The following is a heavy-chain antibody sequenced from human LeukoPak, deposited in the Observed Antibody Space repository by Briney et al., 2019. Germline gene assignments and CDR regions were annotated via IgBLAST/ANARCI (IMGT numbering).Heavy chain of an antibody. D-gene: IGHD2-21*01. V-gene: IGHV3-23*01. CDR2: ITRGGAGT. CDR1: GFTFRGYA. Sequence: PGGSLRLSCAASGFTFRGYAMSWVRQAPGKGLEWVSTITRGGAGTYYADSVKGRFTISRDNSKNTLYLRVNSLRAEDTAVYYCARDHPNCVGTDCLLFDYWGQGTLVTVSS. CDR3: ARDHPNCVGTDCLLFDY. J-gene: IGHJ4*02.